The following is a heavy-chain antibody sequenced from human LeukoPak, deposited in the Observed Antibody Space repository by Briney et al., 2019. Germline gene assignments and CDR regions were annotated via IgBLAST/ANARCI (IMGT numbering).Heavy chain of an antibody. D-gene: IGHD3-10*01. V-gene: IGHV3-30*18. CDR1: GFTFSSYG. Sequence: GGSLRLSCAASGFTFSSYGMHWVRQAPGKGLEWVAVISYDGRNKYYADSVKGRFTISRDNSKNTLYLQMNSLRAEDTAVYYCAKVGGFGEPSPLYYYYYGMDVWGQGTTVTVSS. CDR2: ISYDGRNK. CDR3: AKVGGFGEPSPLYYYYYGMDV. J-gene: IGHJ6*02.